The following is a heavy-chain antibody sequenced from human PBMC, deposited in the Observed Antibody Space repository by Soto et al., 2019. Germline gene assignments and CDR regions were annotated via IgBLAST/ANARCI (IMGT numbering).Heavy chain of an antibody. CDR1: GYTFTSYG. J-gene: IGHJ6*02. Sequence: ASVKVSCKASGYTFTSYGISWVRQAPGQGLEWMGWISAYNGNTNYAQKLQGRVTMTTDTSTSTAYMELRSLRSDDTAVYYCARDRRITYYDFWSGYQYGGYYYYGMDAWGQGTTVTVSS. D-gene: IGHD3-3*01. V-gene: IGHV1-18*04. CDR2: ISAYNGNT. CDR3: ARDRRITYYDFWSGYQYGGYYYYGMDA.